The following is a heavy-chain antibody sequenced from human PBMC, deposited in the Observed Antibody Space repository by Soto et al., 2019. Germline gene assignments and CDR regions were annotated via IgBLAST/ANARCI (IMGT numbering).Heavy chain of an antibody. V-gene: IGHV1-18*04. CDR2: ISAYNGNT. CDR3: TRQYYGSDGMEV. CDR1: GYTYTSYG. J-gene: IGHJ6*01. Sequence: ASVQLSCKTSGYTYTSYGSSWVRQAPGQGLVWMGWISAYNGNTNYAQKLQGRVTMTTDTSTRTAYMELRSLRSDDTAVYYCTRQYYGSDGMEVWGQGTTVTVSS. D-gene: IGHD3-10*01.